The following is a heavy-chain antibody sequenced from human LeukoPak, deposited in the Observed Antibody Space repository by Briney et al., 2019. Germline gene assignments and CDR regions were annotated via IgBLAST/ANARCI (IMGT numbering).Heavy chain of an antibody. V-gene: IGHV1-2*02. CDR1: GYTFTGYY. CDR3: ASHSGYDLTPYDY. CDR2: INPNSGGT. Sequence: ASVKVSCKASGYTFTGYYMHWVRQAPEQGLEWMGWINPNSGGTNYAQKFQGRVNMTRDTSISTAYMELSRLRSDDTAVYYCASHSGYDLTPYDYWGQGTLVTVSS. J-gene: IGHJ4*02. D-gene: IGHD5-12*01.